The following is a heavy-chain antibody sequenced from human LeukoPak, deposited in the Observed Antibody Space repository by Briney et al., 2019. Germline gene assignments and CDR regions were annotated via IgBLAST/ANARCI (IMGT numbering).Heavy chain of an antibody. J-gene: IGHJ4*02. CDR3: ARDGLGDYVPGPDY. CDR2: ISSSSSYI. V-gene: IGHV3-21*01. Sequence: GGSLRLSCAASGFTFSSYSMNWVRQAPGKGLEWVSSISSSSSYIYYADSVKGRFTISRDNAKNSLYLQMNSLRAEDTAVYYGARDGLGDYVPGPDYGGQGTLVTVSS. CDR1: GFTFSSYS. D-gene: IGHD4-17*01.